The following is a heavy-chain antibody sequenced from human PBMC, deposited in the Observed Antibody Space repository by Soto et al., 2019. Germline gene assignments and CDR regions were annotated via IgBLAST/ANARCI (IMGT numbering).Heavy chain of an antibody. J-gene: IGHJ4*02. CDR2: ISGSGRST. CDR1: GFTFSSYT. V-gene: IGHV3-23*01. D-gene: IGHD3-22*01. Sequence: EVQLLESGGGLVQPGGSLRLSCAASGFTFSSYTMIWVRQAPGKGLEWVSTISGSGRSTYYAESVKGRFTISRDNSKNTVYLQMNSLRAEDTAVYYCAKDPTMTVVDLVDYWGQGTLVTVSS. CDR3: AKDPTMTVVDLVDY.